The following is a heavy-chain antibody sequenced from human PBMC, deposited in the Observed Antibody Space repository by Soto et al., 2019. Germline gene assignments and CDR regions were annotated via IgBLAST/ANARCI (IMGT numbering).Heavy chain of an antibody. Sequence: PSETLSLTCTVSGGSISSGGYYWSWIRQHPGKGLEWIGYIYYSGSTYYNPSLKSRVTISVDTSKNQFSLKLSSVTAADTAVYYCARAPRDYYYYMDVWGKGTTVTVSS. CDR3: ARAPRDYYYYMDV. V-gene: IGHV4-31*03. J-gene: IGHJ6*03. CDR1: GGSISSGGYY. CDR2: IYYSGST.